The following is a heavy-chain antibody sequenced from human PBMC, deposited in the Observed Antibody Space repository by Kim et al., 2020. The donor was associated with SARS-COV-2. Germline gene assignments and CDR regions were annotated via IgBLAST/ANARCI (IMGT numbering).Heavy chain of an antibody. CDR3: AKRVSIAAFTGYGMDV. V-gene: IGHV3-23*01. J-gene: IGHJ6*02. D-gene: IGHD6-6*01. Sequence: GKGRFTISRDNSKNTLEREMNSLRAEDTAVYYCAKRVSIAAFTGYGMDVWGQGTTVTVSS.